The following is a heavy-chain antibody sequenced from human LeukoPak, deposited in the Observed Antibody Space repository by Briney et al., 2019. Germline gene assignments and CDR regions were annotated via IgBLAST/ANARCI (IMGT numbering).Heavy chain of an antibody. J-gene: IGHJ4*02. CDR1: SGSFSDYY. D-gene: IGHD4-11*01. Sequence: SETLSLTCAVNSGSFSDYYWSWIRQTPGKGLEWIGEINRSGSTNSNPSLKSRVTISVDTSKNQFSLKLSSVTAADTAVYYCARDRVRGNSNPFFDYWGQGTLVTVSS. CDR3: ARDRVRGNSNPFFDY. CDR2: INRSGST. V-gene: IGHV4-34*01.